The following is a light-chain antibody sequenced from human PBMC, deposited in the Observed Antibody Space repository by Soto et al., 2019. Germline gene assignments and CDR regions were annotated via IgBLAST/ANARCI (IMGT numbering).Light chain of an antibody. J-gene: IGKJ1*01. CDR3: QQYKSYCT. CDR2: KAS. V-gene: IGKV1-5*03. CDR1: QSISSW. Sequence: DIQMTQSPSTLSASVGDRVTITCRASQSISSWLAWYQQKPGKAPKLLNYKASSLESGVPSRFSGSGSGTEFTLTISSLQPDDFATYYCQQYKSYCTFGQGTKVEIK.